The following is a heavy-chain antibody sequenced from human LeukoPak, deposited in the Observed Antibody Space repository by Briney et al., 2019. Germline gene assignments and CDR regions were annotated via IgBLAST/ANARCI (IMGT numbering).Heavy chain of an antibody. Sequence: RPGESLKISCQGSGYSFSSYWIGWVRQMPGKGLEWMGIIYPGDSDTRYSPSFQGRVTISADKSISTAYLQWSSLKASDTAMYYCARRVWYYDSSGRDWFDPWGQGTLVTVSS. CDR2: IYPGDSDT. CDR1: GYSFSSYW. D-gene: IGHD3-22*01. J-gene: IGHJ5*02. V-gene: IGHV5-51*01. CDR3: ARRVWYYDSSGRDWFDP.